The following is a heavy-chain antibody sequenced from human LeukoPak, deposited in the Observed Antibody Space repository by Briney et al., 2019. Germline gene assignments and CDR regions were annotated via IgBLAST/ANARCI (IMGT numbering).Heavy chain of an antibody. D-gene: IGHD3-22*01. CDR1: GYTFTSYG. J-gene: IGHJ4*02. CDR2: INPSGGST. Sequence: ASVKVSCKASGYTFTSYGISWVRQTPGQGLEWMGIINPSGGSTSYAQKFQGRVTMTRDTSTSTVYMELSSLRSEDTAVYYCARDIGYYDSSGSDYWGQGTLVTVSP. V-gene: IGHV1-46*01. CDR3: ARDIGYYDSSGSDY.